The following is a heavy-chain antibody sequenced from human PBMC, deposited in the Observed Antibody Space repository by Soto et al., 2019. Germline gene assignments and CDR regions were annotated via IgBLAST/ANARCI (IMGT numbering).Heavy chain of an antibody. CDR3: AKRGVDTFGLSY. CDR2: INTDGSST. J-gene: IGHJ4*02. CDR1: RFTFSSFW. D-gene: IGHD3-10*01. Sequence: VQLVESGGGLVQPGGSLRLSCAVSRFTFSSFWMHWVRQAPGEGLVWVSRINTDGSSTSYADSVKGRFTISRDNAKNTLYLQMNSLRFEDTAMYYCAKRGVDTFGLSYWGQGNLVTVSS. V-gene: IGHV3-74*01.